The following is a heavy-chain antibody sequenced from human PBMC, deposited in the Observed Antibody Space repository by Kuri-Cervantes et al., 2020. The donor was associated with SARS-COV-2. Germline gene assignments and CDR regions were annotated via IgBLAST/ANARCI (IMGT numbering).Heavy chain of an antibody. Sequence: ASVKVSCKASGYTFITYGISWVRQAPGQGLEWLGWISVWNRNTDYAQKVQGRVTMTTDISTSTAYMELRSLRSDDTAVCFCARGYYSHFDYWGQGTLVTVSS. J-gene: IGHJ4*02. D-gene: IGHD1-26*01. CDR3: ARGYYSHFDY. V-gene: IGHV1-18*04. CDR2: ISVWNRNT. CDR1: GYTFITYG.